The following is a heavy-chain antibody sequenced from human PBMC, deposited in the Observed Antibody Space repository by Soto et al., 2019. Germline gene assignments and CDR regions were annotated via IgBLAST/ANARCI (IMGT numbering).Heavy chain of an antibody. Sequence: VKVSCKATGYTFSAYTMNWVRQAPGQSLEWMGWINAGSGNTKYSQNFQGRVSITRDTSASTVYMELTGLTSEDTAVYYCARDTETLGPRANDALDIWGQGTMVTVSS. CDR2: INAGSGNT. CDR3: ARDTETLGPRANDALDI. CDR1: GYTFSAYT. D-gene: IGHD3-3*02. J-gene: IGHJ3*02. V-gene: IGHV1-3*01.